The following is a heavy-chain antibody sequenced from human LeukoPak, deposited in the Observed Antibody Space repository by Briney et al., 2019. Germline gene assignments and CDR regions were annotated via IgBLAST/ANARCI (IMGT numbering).Heavy chain of an antibody. V-gene: IGHV3-9*01. Sequence: GGSLRLSCAASGFTFGDYAMHWVRQAPGKGLEWVSGISWNSGSIGYADSVRGRFTISRDNAKNSLYLQMNSLRAEDTALYYCAKLGDYDFWSGYGGGLDVWGQGTTVTVSS. CDR1: GFTFGDYA. CDR2: ISWNSGSI. CDR3: AKLGDYDFWSGYGGGLDV. D-gene: IGHD3-3*01. J-gene: IGHJ6*02.